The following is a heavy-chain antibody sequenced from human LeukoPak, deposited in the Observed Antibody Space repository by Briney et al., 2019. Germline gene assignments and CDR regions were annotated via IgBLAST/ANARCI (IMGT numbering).Heavy chain of an antibody. Sequence: PSETLSLTCGVSGVSFDDYYWAWVRQTPGKGLEWIGEINHSGYTNDSPSLKSRVTLSIDTSRKQFSLNLRSVTVADAGTYYCTRMTTGHDYWGQGTLVTVPS. D-gene: IGHD4-17*01. CDR3: TRMTTGHDY. J-gene: IGHJ4*02. CDR2: INHSGYT. V-gene: IGHV4-34*01. CDR1: GVSFDDYY.